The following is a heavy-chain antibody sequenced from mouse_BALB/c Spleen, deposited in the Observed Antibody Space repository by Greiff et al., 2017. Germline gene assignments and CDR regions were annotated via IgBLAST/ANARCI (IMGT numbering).Heavy chain of an antibody. J-gene: IGHJ3*01. CDR2: ISSGGGST. V-gene: IGHV5-12-1*01. Sequence: EVKLVESGGGLVKPGGSLKLSCAASGFAFSSYDMSWVRQTPEKRLEWVAYISSGGGSTYYPDTVKGRFTISRDNAKNTLYLQMSSLKSEDTAMYYCARHNGNYPWFAYWGQGTLVTVSA. CDR3: ARHNGNYPWFAY. CDR1: GFAFSSYD. D-gene: IGHD2-1*01.